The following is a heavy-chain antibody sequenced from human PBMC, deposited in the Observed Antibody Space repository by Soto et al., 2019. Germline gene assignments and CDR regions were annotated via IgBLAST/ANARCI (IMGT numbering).Heavy chain of an antibody. D-gene: IGHD1-26*01. CDR3: AVEVGASFFDY. Sequence: GGSLRLSCAASGFTFSSYAISWVRQAPGKGLEWVSAISVSGGSTYYADSVKGRFTISRDNSKNTLYLQMNSLRAEDTAVYYCAVEVGASFFDYWGQGTLGTVSS. J-gene: IGHJ4*02. CDR2: ISVSGGST. CDR1: GFTFSSYA. V-gene: IGHV3-23*01.